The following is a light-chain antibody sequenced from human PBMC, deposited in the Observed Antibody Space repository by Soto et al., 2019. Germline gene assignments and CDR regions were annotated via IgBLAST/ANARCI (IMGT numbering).Light chain of an antibody. CDR2: GAS. CDR1: QSVSNDY. V-gene: IGKV3-20*01. J-gene: IGKJ3*01. CDR3: QPYGSSPFT. Sequence: EIVLTQPPGTLSLSPGERATLSCRASQSVSNDYLAWYQQKPGQAPRLLIYGASSRATGIPDRFSDSGSGTDFTLTISRLEPEDFAVYFCQPYGSSPFTFGPGTKVDIK.